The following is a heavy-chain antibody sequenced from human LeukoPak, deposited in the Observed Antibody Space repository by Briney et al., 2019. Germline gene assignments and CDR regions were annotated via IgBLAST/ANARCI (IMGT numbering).Heavy chain of an antibody. Sequence: SESLSLTCTVSGGSISSYYWSWIRQPPGKGLEWIGYIYYSGSTNYNPSLKSRVTISVDTSKNQFSLKLSSVTAADTAVYYCASQGHPPGYYYGMDVWGQGTTVTVSS. CDR3: ASQGHPPGYYYGMDV. V-gene: IGHV4-59*01. CDR1: GGSISSYY. CDR2: IYYSGST. J-gene: IGHJ6*02.